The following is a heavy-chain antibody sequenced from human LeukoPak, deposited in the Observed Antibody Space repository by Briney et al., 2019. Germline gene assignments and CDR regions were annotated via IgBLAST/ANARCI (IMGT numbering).Heavy chain of an antibody. D-gene: IGHD3-22*01. V-gene: IGHV1-8*01. CDR1: GYTFTSYD. J-gene: IGHJ4*02. Sequence: ASVKVSCKASGYTFTSYDINWVRQATGQRLEWMGWMNPNSGNTGYAQKFQGRVTMTRNTSISTAYMELSSLRSEDTAVYYCARGVRGRLPYYYYFDYWGQGTLVTVSS. CDR2: MNPNSGNT. CDR3: ARGVRGRLPYYYYFDY.